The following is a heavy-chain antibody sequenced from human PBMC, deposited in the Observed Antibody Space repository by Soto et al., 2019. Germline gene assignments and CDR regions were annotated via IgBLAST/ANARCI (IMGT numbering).Heavy chain of an antibody. J-gene: IGHJ4*02. D-gene: IGHD6-13*01. CDR1: GFTFSSYS. CDR3: ARGSSTWAYYFDF. CDR2: ITSSGTTV. V-gene: IGHV3-48*02. Sequence: EVHLVESGGGLVQPGGSLRLSCAASGFTFSSYSLNWVRQAPGKGLEWVSYITSSGTTVYYADSVRGRFTISRDNAKNSLYLQMNSLRDDDTAVYYGARGSSTWAYYFDFWGQGTLVTVSS.